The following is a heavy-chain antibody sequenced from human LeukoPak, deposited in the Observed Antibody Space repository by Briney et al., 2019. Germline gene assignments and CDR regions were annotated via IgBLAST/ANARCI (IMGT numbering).Heavy chain of an antibody. CDR1: GGSISSYY. D-gene: IGHD6-19*01. CDR3: ATSVAGKYYYYYYMDV. CDR2: IYTRGST. V-gene: IGHV4-4*07. Sequence: SETLSLTCTVSGGSISSYYWSWIRQPAGKGLEWIGRIYTRGSTNYNPPLKSRVTMSVDTSKNQFSLKLSSVTAADTAVYYCATSVAGKYYYYYYMDVWGKGTTVTVSS. J-gene: IGHJ6*03.